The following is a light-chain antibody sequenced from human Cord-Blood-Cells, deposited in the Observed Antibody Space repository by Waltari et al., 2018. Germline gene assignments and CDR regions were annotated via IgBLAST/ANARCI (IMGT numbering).Light chain of an antibody. J-gene: IGLJ3*02. CDR1: SSNIGSNT. CDR3: AAWDDSLNGWV. Sequence: QSVLTQPPSASGTPGQRVTTSCSGSSSNIGSNTVHWYQQLPGTAPKPLIYSNNQRPSGVPDRFSGSKSGTSASLAISGLQSEDEADYYCAAWDDSLNGWVFGGGTKLTVL. CDR2: SNN. V-gene: IGLV1-44*01.